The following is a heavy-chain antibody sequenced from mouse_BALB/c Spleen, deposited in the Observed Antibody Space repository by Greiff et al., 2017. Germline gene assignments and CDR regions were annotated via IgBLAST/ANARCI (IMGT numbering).Heavy chain of an antibody. Sequence: VQLQQSGAELARPGASVKLSCKASGYTFTSYWMQWVKQRPGQGLEWIGAIYPGDGDTRYTQKFKGKATLTADKSSSTAYMQLSSLTSEDSAVYYCTTGTRNFDYWGQGTTLTVSS. J-gene: IGHJ2*01. V-gene: IGHV1-87*01. CDR1: GYTFTSYW. CDR3: TTGTRNFDY. CDR2: IYPGDGDT. D-gene: IGHD4-1*01.